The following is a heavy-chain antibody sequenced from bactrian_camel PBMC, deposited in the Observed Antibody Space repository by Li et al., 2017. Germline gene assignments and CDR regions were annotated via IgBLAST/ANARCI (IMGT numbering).Heavy chain of an antibody. CDR3: VRGWDVDTWSFNY. Sequence: HVQLVESGGGVVQPGGSLRLSCRASGFTFSESWMYWVRQVPGKELEWLSSLSGDSGTRNYADSVKGQFAISRDNAKNTVYLQMNSLKPEDTAVYYCVRGWDVDTWSFNYWGQGTQVTVS. J-gene: IGHJ4*01. D-gene: IGHD3*01. CDR1: GFTFSESW. CDR2: LSGDSGTR. V-gene: IGHV3S26*01.